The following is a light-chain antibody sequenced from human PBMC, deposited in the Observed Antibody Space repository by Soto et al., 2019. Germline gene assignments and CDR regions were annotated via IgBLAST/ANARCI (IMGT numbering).Light chain of an antibody. J-gene: IGKJ4*01. CDR1: RSVTNF. V-gene: IGKV3-11*01. CDR3: HQRAVWPPT. Sequence: EIVFTHSPVTLSFSPVERATLSCRATRSVTNFVAWYQQKPGQAPSLLISDASNRATGIPDRFSGSGSGTDFTLTINSLEPEDFAVYFCHQRAVWPPTFGGGTKVDIK. CDR2: DAS.